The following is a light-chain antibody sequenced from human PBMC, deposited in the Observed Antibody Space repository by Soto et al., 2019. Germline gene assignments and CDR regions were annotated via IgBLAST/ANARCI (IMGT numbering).Light chain of an antibody. V-gene: IGKV1-9*01. CDR1: QSISNH. CDR3: HQLNFFPIT. CDR2: AAS. J-gene: IGKJ5*01. Sequence: DIQMPQSPSSLSASVEDRVIITCRASQSISNHLNWYQQKPGRAPKLLIYAASTLQSGVPSRFSGSGSGTEFTLTITSLQPEDFATYYCHQLNFFPITFGQGTRLGIK.